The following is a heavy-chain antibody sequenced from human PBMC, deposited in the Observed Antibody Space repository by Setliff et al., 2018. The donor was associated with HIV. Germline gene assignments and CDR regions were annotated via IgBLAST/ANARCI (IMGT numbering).Heavy chain of an antibody. D-gene: IGHD4-4*01. V-gene: IGHV1-8*01. CDR2: MNPNSGNT. CDR1: GYTFPSYD. CDR3: ARVGRLHYLTPFYYYGMDV. J-gene: IGHJ6*02. Sequence: ASVKVSCKASGYTFPSYDINWVRRATGQGLEWMGWMNPNSGNTGYAQKFQGRLTMTRNTSISTVNMELSSLRSEDTAVYFCARVGRLHYLTPFYYYGMDVWGQGTTVTSP.